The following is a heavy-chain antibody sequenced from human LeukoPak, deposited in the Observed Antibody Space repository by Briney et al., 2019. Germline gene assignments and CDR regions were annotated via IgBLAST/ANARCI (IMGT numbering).Heavy chain of an antibody. CDR3: ASSTQYYYDSSGQYYFDY. CDR2: INPNSGGT. Sequence: ASVKVSCKASGYTFTGYYMHWVRQAPGQGLEWMGRINPNSGGTNYAQKFQGRVTMTRDTSISTAYMELSRLRSDDTAVYYCASSTQYYYDSSGQYYFDYWGRGTLVTVSS. V-gene: IGHV1-2*06. CDR1: GYTFTGYY. D-gene: IGHD3-22*01. J-gene: IGHJ4*02.